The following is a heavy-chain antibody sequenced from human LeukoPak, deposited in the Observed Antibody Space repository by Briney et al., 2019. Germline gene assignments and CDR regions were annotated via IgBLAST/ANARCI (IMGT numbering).Heavy chain of an antibody. CDR1: GINLRVNY. CDR2: INNDGSYT. J-gene: IGHJ4*02. D-gene: IGHD3-10*01. Sequence: GGSLRLSCAVSGINLRVNYMSWIRQAPGEGPEWVSYINNDGSYTNYVDSVQGQFTVSRDDAKTLMFLHMNSLRADDTAVYYCARAIGRGAGGHFDYWGQGTLVTVSS. CDR3: ARAIGRGAGGHFDY. V-gene: IGHV3-11*03.